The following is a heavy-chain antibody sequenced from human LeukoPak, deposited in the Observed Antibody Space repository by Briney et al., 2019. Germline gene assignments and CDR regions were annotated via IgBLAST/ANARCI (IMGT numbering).Heavy chain of an antibody. D-gene: IGHD6-13*01. CDR3: AKLEQQLFDP. V-gene: IGHV3-23*01. CDR1: GFTFSSYA. J-gene: IGHJ5*02. CDR2: ISDSGGST. Sequence: GGSLRLSCAASGFTFSSYAMTWVRQAPGKGLEWVSTISDSGGSTYYADSVKGRFTISRDNSKNTLYLQMNSLRAEDTAVYYCAKLEQQLFDPWGQGTLVTVSS.